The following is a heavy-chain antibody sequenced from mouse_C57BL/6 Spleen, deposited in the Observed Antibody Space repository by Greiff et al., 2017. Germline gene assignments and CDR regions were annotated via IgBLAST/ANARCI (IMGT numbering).Heavy chain of an antibody. J-gene: IGHJ2*01. D-gene: IGHD1-1*01. CDR1: GYAFSSYW. Sequence: QVQLQQSGAELVKPGASVKISCKASGYAFSSYWMNWVKQRPGKGLEWIGQIYPGDGDTNYNGKFKGKATLTADKSSSTAYMQLSSLTSEDSAVYFCARHYYGSSYEDYWGQGTTLTVSS. CDR2: IYPGDGDT. V-gene: IGHV1-80*01. CDR3: ARHYYGSSYEDY.